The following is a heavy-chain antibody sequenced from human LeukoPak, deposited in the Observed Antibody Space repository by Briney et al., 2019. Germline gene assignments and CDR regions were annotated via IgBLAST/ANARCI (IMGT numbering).Heavy chain of an antibody. Sequence: PSETLSLTCTVSGGSISSSSYYWGWIRQPPGKGLEWIGSIYYSGSTYYNPSLKSRVTISVDTSKNQFSLKLSSVTAADTAVYYCARRLRYCSGGSCGSIENWFDPWGQGTLVTVSS. D-gene: IGHD2-15*01. CDR1: GGSISSSSYY. J-gene: IGHJ5*02. V-gene: IGHV4-39*01. CDR2: IYYSGST. CDR3: ARRLRYCSGGSCGSIENWFDP.